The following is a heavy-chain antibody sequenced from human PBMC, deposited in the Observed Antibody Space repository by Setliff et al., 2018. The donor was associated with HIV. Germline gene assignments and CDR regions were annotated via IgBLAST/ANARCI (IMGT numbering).Heavy chain of an antibody. Sequence: SETLSLTCTVSGVSISSGGYYWNWIRQHPGKGLEWIGYISSRGSTYYNPSLKSRITMSVDTSRNQFSLRLSSVTAADTAFYYCARHNPASVPASSPDYWGQGTLVTVSS. J-gene: IGHJ4*02. CDR2: ISSRGST. V-gene: IGHV4-31*03. D-gene: IGHD2-2*01. CDR3: ARHNPASVPASSPDY. CDR1: GVSISSGGYY.